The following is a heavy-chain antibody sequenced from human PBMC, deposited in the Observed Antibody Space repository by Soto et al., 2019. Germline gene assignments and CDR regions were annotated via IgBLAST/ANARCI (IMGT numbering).Heavy chain of an antibody. J-gene: IGHJ4*02. CDR1: GFTFTTYA. V-gene: IGHV3-23*01. CDR2: ISGSGGST. CDR3: AKEALGGATPNY. Sequence: EVQLLESGGGLVQPGGSLRLSCAASGFTFTTYAMNWVRQAPGKGLEWVSAISGSGGSTYYADSVKGRFTISRDNSKTTLYLQMNSLRAEDTAVYYCAKEALGGATPNYWGQGTLVTVSS. D-gene: IGHD1-26*01.